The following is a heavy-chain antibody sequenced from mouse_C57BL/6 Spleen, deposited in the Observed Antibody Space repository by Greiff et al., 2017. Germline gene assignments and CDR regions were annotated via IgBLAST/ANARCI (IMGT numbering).Heavy chain of an antibody. CDR1: GYTFTSYW. Sequence: VQLQQPGAELVKPGASVKLSCKASGYTFTSYWMHWVKQRPGRGLEWIGRIDPEDGETKYAPKFQGKATITADTSSNTAYLQLSSLTSEDTAVYYCAREDGSVWYFDVWGTGTTVTVSS. J-gene: IGHJ1*03. CDR3: AREDGSVWYFDV. CDR2: IDPEDGET. D-gene: IGHD1-1*01. V-gene: IGHV14-2*01.